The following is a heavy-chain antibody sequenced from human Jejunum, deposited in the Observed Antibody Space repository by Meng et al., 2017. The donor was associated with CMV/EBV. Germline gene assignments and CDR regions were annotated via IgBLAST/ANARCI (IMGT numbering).Heavy chain of an antibody. CDR3: ARDGVASRPYVGIDY. J-gene: IGHJ4*02. Sequence: GGSVSSGLYYWSWIRHPPGKGLEWLGYIFYSGSTNYNASLKSRVTISLDTSNNQFSLKLNSVTAADTAVYYCARDGVASRPYVGIDYWGQGTLVTVSS. CDR1: GGSVSSGLYY. D-gene: IGHD6-6*01. V-gene: IGHV4-61*01. CDR2: IFYSGST.